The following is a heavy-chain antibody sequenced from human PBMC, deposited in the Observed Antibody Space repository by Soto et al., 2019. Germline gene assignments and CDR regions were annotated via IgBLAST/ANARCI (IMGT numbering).Heavy chain of an antibody. J-gene: IGHJ4*02. CDR1: GFSLSTSGVG. CDR2: IYWDDDK. D-gene: IGHD6-19*01. CDR3: ARLAVADHFDY. Sequence: QITLKESGPPLVKPTQTLTLTCTFSGFSLSTSGVGVGWIRQPPGKALEWLALIYWDDDKRYSPSLKSRLTITKDTSKNQVVVTMTNMDPVDTATYYCARLAVADHFDYWGQGTLVTVSS. V-gene: IGHV2-5*02.